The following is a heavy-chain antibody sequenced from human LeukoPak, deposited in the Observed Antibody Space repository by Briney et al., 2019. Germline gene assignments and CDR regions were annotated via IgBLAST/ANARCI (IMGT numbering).Heavy chain of an antibody. V-gene: IGHV3-30*03. CDR1: GFTFSSYG. D-gene: IGHD3-22*01. J-gene: IGHJ3*02. Sequence: PGGSLRLSCAASGFTFSSYGMHWVRQAPGKGLEWVAVISYDGSNKYYADSVKGRFTISRDNSKNTLYLQMGSLRAEDMAVYYCARAWDSSGYYYGAFDIWGQGTMVTVSS. CDR2: ISYDGSNK. CDR3: ARAWDSSGYYYGAFDI.